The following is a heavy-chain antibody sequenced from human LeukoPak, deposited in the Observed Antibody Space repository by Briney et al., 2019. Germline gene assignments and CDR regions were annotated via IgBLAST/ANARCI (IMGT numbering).Heavy chain of an antibody. V-gene: IGHV4-31*03. D-gene: IGHD4-23*01. Sequence: PSETLSLTCTVSGGSISSGDYYWSWIRQHPGTGLEWIGYIYYSGSTYYSPSLKSRVTISVDTSKNQFSLKLSSVTAADTAVYYCARAAAGVVRFFDDWGQGTLVTVSS. CDR3: ARAAAGVVRFFDD. CDR2: IYYSGST. CDR1: GGSISSGDYY. J-gene: IGHJ4*02.